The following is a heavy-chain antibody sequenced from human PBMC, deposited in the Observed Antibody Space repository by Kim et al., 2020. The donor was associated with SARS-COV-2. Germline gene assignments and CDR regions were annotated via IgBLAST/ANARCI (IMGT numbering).Heavy chain of an antibody. CDR3: ARQTPPTTGEFDY. CDR1: GYSFTNYW. J-gene: IGHJ4*02. Sequence: GESLKISCKGSGYSFTNYWIGWVRRMPGKGLEWMGIIYPGDSDIRYSPSFQGQVTISADKSISTAYVQWSSLKASDTAMYYCARQTPPTTGEFDYWGQGTLVTVSS. CDR2: IYPGDSDI. V-gene: IGHV5-51*01. D-gene: IGHD4-4*01.